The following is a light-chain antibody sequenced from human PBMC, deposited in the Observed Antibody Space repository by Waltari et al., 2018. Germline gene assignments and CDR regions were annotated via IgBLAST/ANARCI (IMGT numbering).Light chain of an antibody. CDR3: CSYAGSSTVV. J-gene: IGLJ2*01. CDR2: EGS. CDR1: SSDVGSYNL. Sequence: QSALTQPASVSGSPGQSITISCTGTSSDVGSYNLVPWYQQHPGKAPKLMIYEGSKRPSGVFHRYSGSRSGNTASLTITGLQAEDEADYYCCSYAGSSTVVFGGETKLTVL. V-gene: IGLV2-23*01.